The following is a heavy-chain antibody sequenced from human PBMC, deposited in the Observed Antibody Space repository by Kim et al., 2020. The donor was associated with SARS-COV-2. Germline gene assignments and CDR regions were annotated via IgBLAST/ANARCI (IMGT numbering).Heavy chain of an antibody. Sequence: GGSLRLSCAASGFTFSDYYMSWIRQAPGKGLEWVSYISGSGTTIYYADSMKGRFTISRDNPNNSLYLQMNSLRAEDTAVYYCARVSKVDIPFYWGQGTLVTVSS. D-gene: IGHD5-12*01. V-gene: IGHV3-11*01. CDR3: ARVSKVDIPFY. CDR2: ISGSGTTI. J-gene: IGHJ4*02. CDR1: GFTFSDYY.